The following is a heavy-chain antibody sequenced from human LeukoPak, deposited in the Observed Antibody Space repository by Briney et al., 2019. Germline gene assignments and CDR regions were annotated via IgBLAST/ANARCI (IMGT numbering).Heavy chain of an antibody. CDR3: AKDPNGDYVGAFDS. CDR1: GFTINIYA. CDR2: ITVNGGDM. V-gene: IGHV3-23*01. J-gene: IGHJ3*02. Sequence: GGSLRLSCAPSGFTINIYAMTWVRQAPGKGLEWVSSITVNGGDMSYADSVKGRFTISRDNSKNTLYLQMNSLRAEDTAVYYCAKDPNGDYVGAFDSWDQGTRVTVSS. D-gene: IGHD4-17*01.